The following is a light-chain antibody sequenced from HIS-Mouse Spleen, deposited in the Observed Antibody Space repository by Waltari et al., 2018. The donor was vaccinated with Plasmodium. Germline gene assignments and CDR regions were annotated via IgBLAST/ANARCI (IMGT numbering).Light chain of an antibody. CDR3: QQYNNPRTT. CDR2: GAS. CDR1: QSVSSN. Sequence: EIVMTQSPATLSVSPGERATLSCRASQSVSSNLAWYQQKPGQAPRLLIYGASTRATGIPARFRGSGSGTEFTLTISSLQSEDFAVYYCQQYNNPRTTFGQGTKLEIK. J-gene: IGKJ2*01. V-gene: IGKV3-15*01.